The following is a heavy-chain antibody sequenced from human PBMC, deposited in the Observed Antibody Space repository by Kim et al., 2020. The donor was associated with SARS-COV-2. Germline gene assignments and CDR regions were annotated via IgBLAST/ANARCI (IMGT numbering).Heavy chain of an antibody. Sequence: SETLSLTCTVPGGSISSGGYYWSWIRQHPGKGLEWIGYIYYSGSTYYNPSLKSRVTISVDTSKNQFSLKLSSVTAADTAVYYCAGDALKNPVTLGYYYYYGMDVCGQGTTVTGSS. J-gene: IGHJ6*02. CDR1: GGSISSGGYY. CDR2: IYYSGST. CDR3: AGDALKNPVTLGYYYYYGMDV. V-gene: IGHV4-31*03.